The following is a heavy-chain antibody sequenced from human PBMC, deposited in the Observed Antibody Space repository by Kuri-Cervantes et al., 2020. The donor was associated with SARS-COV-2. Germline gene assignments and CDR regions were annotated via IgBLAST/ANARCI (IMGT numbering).Heavy chain of an antibody. Sequence: GSLRLSCTVSGGSISSSSYYWGWIRQPPGKGLEWIGSIYYSGSTYYNPSLKSRVTISVDTSKNQFSLKLSSVTAADTAVYYCAGEYSSFAMDAFDIWGQGTMVTVSS. CDR1: GGSISSSSYY. CDR3: AGEYSSFAMDAFDI. J-gene: IGHJ3*02. V-gene: IGHV4-39*01. D-gene: IGHD6-6*01. CDR2: IYYSGST.